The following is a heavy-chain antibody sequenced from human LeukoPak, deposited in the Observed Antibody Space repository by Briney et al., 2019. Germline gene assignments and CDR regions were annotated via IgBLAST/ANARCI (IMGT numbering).Heavy chain of an antibody. Sequence: ASVKVSCKASGYTFTSYDINWVRQATGQGLEWMGWMNPDSGNTGYAQKFQGRVTMTRNTSISPAYMELSSLRSEDTAVYYCVRRPSKYYDILTGYYRSEFDYWGQGTLVTVSS. CDR2: MNPDSGNT. CDR1: GYTFTSYD. CDR3: VRRPSKYYDILTGYYRSEFDY. J-gene: IGHJ4*02. D-gene: IGHD3-9*01. V-gene: IGHV1-8*01.